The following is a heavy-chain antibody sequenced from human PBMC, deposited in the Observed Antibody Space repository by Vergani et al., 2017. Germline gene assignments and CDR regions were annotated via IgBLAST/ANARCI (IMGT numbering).Heavy chain of an antibody. D-gene: IGHD6-19*01. Sequence: VQLVESGGGLVQPGRSLRLSCAASGFTFSSYAMHWVRQAPGKGLEWVAVISYDGSNKYYADSVKGRFTIARDNSKNTLYLQMNSLRAEDTAVYYCARDAGRLVPEYYFDYWGQGTLVTVSS. J-gene: IGHJ4*02. V-gene: IGHV3-30*04. CDR3: ARDAGRLVPEYYFDY. CDR2: ISYDGSNK. CDR1: GFTFSSYA.